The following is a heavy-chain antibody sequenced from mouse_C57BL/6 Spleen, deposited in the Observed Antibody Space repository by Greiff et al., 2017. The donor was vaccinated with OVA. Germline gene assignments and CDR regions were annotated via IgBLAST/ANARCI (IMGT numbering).Heavy chain of an antibody. Sequence: VQLQQSGPELVKPGASVKISCKASGYAFSSSWMNWVKQRPGKGLEWIGRIYPGDGDTNYNGTFKGKATLTADKSSSPAYMQLDSLASEDAAVYYCTRGGSGDYWGQGTTLTVSS. V-gene: IGHV1-82*01. CDR3: TRGGSGDY. CDR2: IYPGDGDT. CDR1: GYAFSSSW. J-gene: IGHJ2*01. D-gene: IGHD1-1*02.